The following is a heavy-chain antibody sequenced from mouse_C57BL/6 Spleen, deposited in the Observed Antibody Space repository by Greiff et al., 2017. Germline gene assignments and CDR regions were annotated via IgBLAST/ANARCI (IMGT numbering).Heavy chain of an antibody. CDR1: GFTFSSYA. Sequence: EVQRVESGEGLVKPGGSLKLSCAASGFTFSSYAMSWVRQTPEKRLEWVAYISSGGDYIYYADTVKGRFTISRDNARNTLYLQMSSLKSEDTAMYYCTREGYDYGFDYWGQGTTLTVSS. V-gene: IGHV5-9-1*02. J-gene: IGHJ2*01. CDR2: ISSGGDYI. CDR3: TREGYDYGFDY. D-gene: IGHD2-4*01.